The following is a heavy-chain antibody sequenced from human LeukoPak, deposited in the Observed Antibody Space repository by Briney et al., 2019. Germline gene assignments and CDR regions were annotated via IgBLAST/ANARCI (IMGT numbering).Heavy chain of an antibody. V-gene: IGHV3-23*01. CDR1: GFTFSNAW. Sequence: GGSLRLSCATSGFTFSNAWMNWVRQAPGKGLEWVSAISGSGGSTYYADSVKGRFTISRDNSKNTLYLQMNSLRAEDTAVYYCASSAGIAVASTFDYWGQGTLVTVSS. CDR3: ASSAGIAVASTFDY. D-gene: IGHD6-19*01. J-gene: IGHJ4*02. CDR2: ISGSGGST.